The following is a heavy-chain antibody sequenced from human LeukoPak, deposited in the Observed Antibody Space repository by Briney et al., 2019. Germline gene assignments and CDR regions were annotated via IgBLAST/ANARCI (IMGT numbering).Heavy chain of an antibody. CDR1: GFTFSSYA. CDR2: ISGAGDST. Sequence: GGSLRLSCAASGFTFSSYAMSWVRQAPGKGLEWVSAISGAGDSTYYADSVKRRFTISRDNSKNTLFLQMNSLRAEDTAVYYCARDSSGWSPAFDYWGQGTLVTVSS. CDR3: ARDSSGWSPAFDY. J-gene: IGHJ4*02. D-gene: IGHD6-19*01. V-gene: IGHV3-23*01.